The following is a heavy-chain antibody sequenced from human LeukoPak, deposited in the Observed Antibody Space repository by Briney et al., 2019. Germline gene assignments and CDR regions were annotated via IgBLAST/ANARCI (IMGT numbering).Heavy chain of an antibody. V-gene: IGHV3-53*01. CDR1: GFTFSNYY. D-gene: IGHD3-22*01. J-gene: IGHJ5*02. Sequence: GGSLRLSCVASGFTFSNYYMHWVRQVPGKGLVWVSIFYSGGSTYYADSVKGRFTISRDNSKNTLYLQINNLGAEDTAVYYCARAADSSGYYSNWFDPWGQGTLVTVSS. CDR2: FYSGGST. CDR3: ARAADSSGYYSNWFDP.